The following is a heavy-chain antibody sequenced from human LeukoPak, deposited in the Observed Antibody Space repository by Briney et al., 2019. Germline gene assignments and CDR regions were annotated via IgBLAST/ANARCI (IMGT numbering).Heavy chain of an antibody. D-gene: IGHD3-10*01. V-gene: IGHV4-61*08. Sequence: SETLSLTCTVSGGSISSGGYYWSWIRQHPGKGLEWIGYIYYSGSTNYNPSLKSRVTISVDTSKNQFSLKLSSVTAADTAVYYCARDKLHYYGSGSYFPDYYYGMDVWGQGTTVTVSS. CDR2: IYYSGST. J-gene: IGHJ6*02. CDR1: GGSISSGGYY. CDR3: ARDKLHYYGSGSYFPDYYYGMDV.